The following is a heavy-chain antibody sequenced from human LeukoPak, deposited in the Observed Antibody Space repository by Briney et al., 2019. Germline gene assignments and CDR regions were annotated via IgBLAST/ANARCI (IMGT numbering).Heavy chain of an antibody. CDR1: GYTFTGYY. Sequence: GASVRVSCKASGYTFTGYYMHWVRQAPGQGLEWMGWINPNSGVTNYAQKFQGRVTMTRDTSISTAYMELSRLRSDDTAVYYCARAYLQYDNWFDPWGQGTLVTVSS. CDR3: ARAYLQYDNWFDP. CDR2: INPNSGVT. J-gene: IGHJ5*02. V-gene: IGHV1-2*02. D-gene: IGHD4-11*01.